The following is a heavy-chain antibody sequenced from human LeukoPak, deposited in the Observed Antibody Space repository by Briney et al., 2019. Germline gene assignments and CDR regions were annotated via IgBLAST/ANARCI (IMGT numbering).Heavy chain of an antibody. CDR3: AKISTPIPAAGAMDN. Sequence: PGGSLRLSCAASGXTFRSYAVSWVRQAPGQGLEWVSSISGGGGGTYYANSVKGRFTISRDNSKSTLYLQMNGLRAEDTAVYYCAKISTPIPAAGAMDNWGQGTLVTVSS. CDR2: ISGGGGGT. D-gene: IGHD6-13*01. V-gene: IGHV3-23*01. J-gene: IGHJ4*02. CDR1: GXTFRSYA.